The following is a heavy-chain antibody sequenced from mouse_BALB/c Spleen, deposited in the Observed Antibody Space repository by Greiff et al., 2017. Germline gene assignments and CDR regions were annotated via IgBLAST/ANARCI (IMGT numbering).Heavy chain of an antibody. CDR2: INPSSGYT. CDR3: ASCYGNYVTLPMDY. CDR1: GYTFTSYT. J-gene: IGHJ4*01. D-gene: IGHD2-1*01. V-gene: IGHV1-4*01. Sequence: QVQLQQSGAELARPGASVKMSCKASGYTFTSYTMHWVKQRPGQGLEWIGYINPSSGYTNYNQKFKDKATLTADKSSSTAYMQLSSLTSEDSAVYYCASCYGNYVTLPMDYWGQGTSVTVSS.